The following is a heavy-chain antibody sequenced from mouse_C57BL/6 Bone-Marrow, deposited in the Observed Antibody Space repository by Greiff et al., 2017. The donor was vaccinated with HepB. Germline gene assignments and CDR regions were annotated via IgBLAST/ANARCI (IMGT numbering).Heavy chain of an antibody. J-gene: IGHJ1*03. CDR1: GYTFTSYW. CDR3: ATITTVLYWYFDV. CDR2: IDPSDSYT. D-gene: IGHD1-1*01. V-gene: IGHV1-69*01. Sequence: QVQLKQPGAELVMPGASVKLSCKASGYTFTSYWMHWVKQRPGQGLEWIGEIDPSDSYTNYNQKFKGKSTLTVDKSSSTAYMQLSSLTSEDSAVYYCATITTVLYWYFDVWGTGTTVTVSS.